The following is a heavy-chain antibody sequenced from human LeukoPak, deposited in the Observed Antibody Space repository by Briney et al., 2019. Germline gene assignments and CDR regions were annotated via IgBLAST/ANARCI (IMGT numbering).Heavy chain of an antibody. V-gene: IGHV3-30*18. CDR1: GFTFSSYG. CDR3: AKGKWLVTKGIIDY. J-gene: IGHJ4*02. CDR2: ISYDGSNK. Sequence: GGSLRLSCAASGFTFSSYGMHWVRQAPGKGLEWVAVISYDGSNKYYADSVKGRFTISRDNSKNTLYLQMNSLRAEDTAVYYCAKGKWLVTKGIIDYWGQGTLVTVSS. D-gene: IGHD6-19*01.